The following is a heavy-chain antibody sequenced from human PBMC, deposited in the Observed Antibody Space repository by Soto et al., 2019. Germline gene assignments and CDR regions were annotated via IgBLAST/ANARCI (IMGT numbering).Heavy chain of an antibody. CDR2: ISGSGGST. Sequence: GGSLRLSCAASGFTFSSYAMSWVRQAPGKGLEWVSAISGSGGSTYYADSVKGRFTISRDNSKNTLYLQMNSLRAEDTAVYYCAKDRYKLGYCSSTSCLDAFDIWGQGTMVTVSS. D-gene: IGHD2-2*01. J-gene: IGHJ3*02. V-gene: IGHV3-23*01. CDR3: AKDRYKLGYCSSTSCLDAFDI. CDR1: GFTFSSYA.